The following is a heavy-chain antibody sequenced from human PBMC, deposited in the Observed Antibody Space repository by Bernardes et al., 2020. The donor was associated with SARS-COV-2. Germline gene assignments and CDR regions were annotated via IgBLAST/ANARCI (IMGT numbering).Heavy chain of an antibody. Sequence: VGSLRLSCLASGFTFSTYAMHWVRQAPDKGLEWVAVISYDGSNKYYADSVKGRFTISRDNSKNTLFLQMNSLRPEDTAVYYCARDAFSSSSCTFFCHYYRMDVWGQGTTVTVSS. CDR1: GFTFSTYA. V-gene: IGHV3-30-3*01. CDR2: ISYDGSNK. D-gene: IGHD6-13*01. CDR3: ARDAFSSSSCTFFCHYYRMDV. J-gene: IGHJ6*02.